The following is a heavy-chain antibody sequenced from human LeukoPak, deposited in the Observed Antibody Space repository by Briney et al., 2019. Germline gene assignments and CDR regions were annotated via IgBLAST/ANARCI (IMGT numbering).Heavy chain of an antibody. CDR2: IWYDGNNK. CDR3: ATQGPEGSSGWY. D-gene: IGHD6-19*01. Sequence: PGGSLRLSCAASGFSFSSYGMHWVRQAPGKGLEWVAVIWYDGNNKYYVDSVQGRFTISRDNSKNTLYLQMNSLRAEDTAVYYCATQGPEGSSGWYWGQGTLVTVSS. V-gene: IGHV3-33*01. CDR1: GFSFSSYG. J-gene: IGHJ4*02.